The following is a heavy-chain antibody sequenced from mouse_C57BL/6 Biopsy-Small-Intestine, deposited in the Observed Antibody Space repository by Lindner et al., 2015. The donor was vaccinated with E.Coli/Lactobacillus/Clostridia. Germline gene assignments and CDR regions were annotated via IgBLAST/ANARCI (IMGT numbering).Heavy chain of an antibody. V-gene: IGHV1-19*01. D-gene: IGHD2-4*01. CDR3: ARVYYEGFAY. CDR1: GYTFTDYY. Sequence: VQLQESGPVLVKPGASVKMSCQASGYTFTDYYMNWVKQSHGKSLEWIGVINPYNGGTSYNQKFKGRATLTVDKSSSTAYMELYSLTSEDSAIYYCARVYYEGFAYWGQGTLVTVSA. J-gene: IGHJ3*01. CDR2: INPYNGGT.